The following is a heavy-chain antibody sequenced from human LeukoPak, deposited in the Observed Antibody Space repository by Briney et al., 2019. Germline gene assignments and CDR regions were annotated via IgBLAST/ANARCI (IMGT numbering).Heavy chain of an antibody. CDR3: ARRASYDLLTGYPGPFDY. J-gene: IGHJ4*02. CDR1: GYTFTSYY. CDR2: INPSAGSP. Sequence: ASVTVSCKASGYTFTSYYIHWLRQAPGQGLEWMGIINPSAGSPSYAQKIQGRVTMTRDMSTSTVYMELSSLRSEDTAVYYCARRASYDLLTGYPGPFDYWGQGTLVTVSS. V-gene: IGHV1-46*01. D-gene: IGHD3-9*01.